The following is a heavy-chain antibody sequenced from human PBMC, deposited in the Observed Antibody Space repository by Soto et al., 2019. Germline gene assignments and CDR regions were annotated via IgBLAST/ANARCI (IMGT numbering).Heavy chain of an antibody. V-gene: IGHV4-34*01. J-gene: IGHJ6*02. Sequence: SETLSLTCAVYGGSFSGYYWSWIRQPPGKGLEWIGEINHSGVTNYKPSLKRRVTISVDTSKNQFSLQLKSVTAADTALYYCARFSGSYYYAMDVWGQGYTVTVSS. CDR3: ARFSGSYYYAMDV. CDR2: INHSGVT. D-gene: IGHD5-12*01. CDR1: GGSFSGYY.